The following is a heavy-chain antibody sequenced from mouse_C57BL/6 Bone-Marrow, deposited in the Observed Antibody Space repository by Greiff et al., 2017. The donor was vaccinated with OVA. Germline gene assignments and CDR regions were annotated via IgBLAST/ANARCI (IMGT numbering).Heavy chain of an antibody. Sequence: QVQLQQSGAELARPGASVKMSCKASGYTFTSYTMHWVKQRPGQGLEWIGYINPSSGYTKYNQKFKGKATLTADKFASTAYMQLSSLTSEVSAVYYCARLRRGYSIDYWGQGTTLTVSS. CDR3: ARLRRGYSIDY. CDR1: GYTFTSYT. CDR2: INPSSGYT. J-gene: IGHJ2*01. V-gene: IGHV1-4*01. D-gene: IGHD2-12*01.